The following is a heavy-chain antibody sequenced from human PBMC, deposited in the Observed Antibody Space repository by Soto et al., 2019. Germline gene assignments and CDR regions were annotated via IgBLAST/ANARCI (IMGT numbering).Heavy chain of an antibody. CDR3: ARKVVPRSDAFDI. J-gene: IGHJ3*02. CDR2: IYPGDSDT. D-gene: IGHD2-2*01. Sequence: PVESLRISCKGSGYTFTTYWIGWVRQMPGKGLEWMGSIYPGDSDTRYSPSFQGQVTISADKSISTAYLQWSSLKASDTAMYYCARKVVPRSDAFDIWGQGTMVTVSS. CDR1: GYTFTTYW. V-gene: IGHV5-51*01.